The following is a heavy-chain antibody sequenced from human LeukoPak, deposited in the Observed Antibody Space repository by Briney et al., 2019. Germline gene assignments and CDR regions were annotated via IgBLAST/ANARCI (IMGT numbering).Heavy chain of an antibody. V-gene: IGHV4-59*01. D-gene: IGHD2-15*01. CDR1: GGSISSYY. CDR3: ARVIVSYYYGMDV. CDR2: IYYSGST. Sequence: SETLSLTCTVSGGSISSYYWSWIRQLPGKRLEWIGYIYYSGSTNYNPSLKSRVTISVDTSKNQFSLKLSSVTAADTAVYYCARVIVSYYYGMDVWGQGTTVTVSS. J-gene: IGHJ6*02.